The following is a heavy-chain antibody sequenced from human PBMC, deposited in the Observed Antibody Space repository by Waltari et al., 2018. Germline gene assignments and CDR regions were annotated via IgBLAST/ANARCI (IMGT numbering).Heavy chain of an antibody. Sequence: QVQLVESGGGVVQPGRSLRLSCAASGFTFSRYGMHWVRQAPGKGLEWVAVIWYDGSNKYYADSVKGRFTISRDNSKNTLYLQMNSLRAEDTAVYYCAKDLVAGSSYWGQGTLVTVSS. CDR1: GFTFSRYG. V-gene: IGHV3-33*06. CDR3: AKDLVAGSSY. D-gene: IGHD6-19*01. CDR2: IWYDGSNK. J-gene: IGHJ4*02.